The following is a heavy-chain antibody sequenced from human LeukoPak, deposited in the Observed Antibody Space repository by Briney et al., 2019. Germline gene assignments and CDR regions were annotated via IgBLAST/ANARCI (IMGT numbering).Heavy chain of an antibody. CDR3: TREFTSTSGD. D-gene: IGHD1-1*01. CDR1: GDSVSSPSHH. V-gene: IGHV4-39*02. CDR2: IYYTGNT. J-gene: IGHJ4*02. Sequence: PSETLSLTCTVSGDSVSSPSHHWAWIRQPPGKGLEWIASIYYTGNTYYNPSLKSRLSIFIDASKNYFSLKLSSVTAADTAVYFCTREFTSTSGDWGQGTLVTVSS.